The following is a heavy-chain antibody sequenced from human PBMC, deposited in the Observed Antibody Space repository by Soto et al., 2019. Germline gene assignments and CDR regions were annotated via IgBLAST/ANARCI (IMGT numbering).Heavy chain of an antibody. Sequence: QVQLVESGGGVVQPGRSLRLSCAASGFSFSISPMHWVRQAPGKGPEWVALISYDGTNKFDADSVKGRFTISRDNSKSTLYLQVDSLRPEDAAVYYCARDPKTSGGQHWAFNYFDSWGQGTLVTVSS. CDR1: GFSFSISP. J-gene: IGHJ4*02. CDR2: ISYDGTNK. CDR3: ARDPKTSGGQHWAFNYFDS. V-gene: IGHV3-30-3*01. D-gene: IGHD7-27*01.